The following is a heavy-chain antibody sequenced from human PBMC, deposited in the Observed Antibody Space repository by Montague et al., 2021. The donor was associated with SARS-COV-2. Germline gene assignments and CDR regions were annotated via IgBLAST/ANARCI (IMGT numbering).Heavy chain of an antibody. Sequence: CAISGDSVSSHSAAWNWISQSPSRGLEWLGRTYYRSKWYNDYAVSVKSRITINPDTSKNQFSLQLNSVTPEDTAVYYCARQPLGYDFVYYYYDMDVWGQGTTVTVSS. CDR1: GDSVSSHSAA. CDR2: TYYRSKWYN. J-gene: IGHJ6*02. D-gene: IGHD5-12*01. V-gene: IGHV6-1*01. CDR3: ARQPLGYDFVYYYYDMDV.